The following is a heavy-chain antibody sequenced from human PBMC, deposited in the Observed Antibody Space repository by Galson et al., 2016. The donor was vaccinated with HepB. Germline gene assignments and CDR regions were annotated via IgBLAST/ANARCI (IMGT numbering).Heavy chain of an antibody. Sequence: SLRLSCAASGFTFSSYGMHWVRQAPGKGLEWVAVISYDGTNKYYGDSVKGRFTISRDNSKNTLYLQMNSLRAEDTAVYNCAKDDSNGYYYFGYWGEGTLVTVSS. J-gene: IGHJ4*02. CDR1: GFTFSSYG. V-gene: IGHV3-30*18. CDR2: ISYDGTNK. CDR3: AKDDSNGYYYFGY. D-gene: IGHD3-22*01.